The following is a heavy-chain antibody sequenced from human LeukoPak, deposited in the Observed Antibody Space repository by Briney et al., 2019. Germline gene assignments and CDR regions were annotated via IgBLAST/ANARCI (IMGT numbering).Heavy chain of an antibody. D-gene: IGHD5-24*01. V-gene: IGHV3-23*01. CDR3: AKVGDGYNARYYYYYYYMDV. CDR2: ISGSGGST. CDR1: GFTFSSYA. Sequence: PGGSLRLSCAASGFTFSSYAMSWVRQAPGKGLEWVSAISGSGGSTYYADSVRGRFTISRDNSKNTLYLQMNSLRAEDTAVYYCAKVGDGYNARYYYYYYYMDVWGKGTTVTVSS. J-gene: IGHJ6*03.